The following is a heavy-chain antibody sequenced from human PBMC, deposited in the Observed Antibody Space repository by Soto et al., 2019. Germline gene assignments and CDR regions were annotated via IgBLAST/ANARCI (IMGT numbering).Heavy chain of an antibody. CDR1: GNTLTSSD. CDR2: MYPNSADR. J-gene: IGHJ6*02. V-gene: IGHV1-8*01. CDR3: ARGFLFGELGNFDYAMDV. D-gene: IGHD3-10*02. Sequence: ASVKVSCKASGNTLTSSDINWVRQAPGQGLEWMGWMYPNSADRGYAQKFQGRFTMTGNTSISTAYQELRSLRSEGNAVYFCARGFLFGELGNFDYAMDVWGQGTTVTVSS.